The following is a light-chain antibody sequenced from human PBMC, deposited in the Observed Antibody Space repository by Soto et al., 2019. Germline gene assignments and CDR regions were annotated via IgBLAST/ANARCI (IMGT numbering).Light chain of an antibody. Sequence: VLTQSPGTLSLSPGERATLSCRASQSVSSGYLAWYQQKPGQAPRLLIYDASSRATGIPDRFSGSGSGTDFSLTISSLEPEDFAVYYCQQYDSSPSITFGQGTRLEIK. V-gene: IGKV3-20*01. CDR2: DAS. CDR3: QQYDSSPSIT. J-gene: IGKJ5*01. CDR1: QSVSSGY.